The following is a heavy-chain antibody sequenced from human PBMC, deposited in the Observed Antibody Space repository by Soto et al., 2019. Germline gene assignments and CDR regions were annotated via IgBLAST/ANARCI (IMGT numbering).Heavy chain of an antibody. CDR1: GGSFSGYY. J-gene: IGHJ5*02. D-gene: IGHD6-13*01. CDR3: ARRYSSSWTSNWFDP. V-gene: IGHV4-34*01. Sequence: SETLSLTCAVYGGSFSGYYWSWIRQPPGKGLEWIGEINHNGSTNYNPSLKSRVTISVDTSKNQFSLKLSSVTAADTAVYYCARRYSSSWTSNWFDPWGQGTLVTVSS. CDR2: INHNGST.